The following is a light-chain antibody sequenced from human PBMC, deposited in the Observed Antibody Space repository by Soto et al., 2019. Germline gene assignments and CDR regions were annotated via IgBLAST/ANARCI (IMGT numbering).Light chain of an antibody. CDR3: QQSYGYPLT. CDR1: QRISSY. V-gene: IGKV1-39*01. J-gene: IGKJ4*01. Sequence: DIQMTQSPSSLSASVGDRVTITCRASQRISSYLNWYQHKPGKAPKLLIYAASSLQGGVPSRFSGSGSGTDFTLTISSLQPEDFATYYCQQSYGYPLTFGGGTKLEIK. CDR2: AAS.